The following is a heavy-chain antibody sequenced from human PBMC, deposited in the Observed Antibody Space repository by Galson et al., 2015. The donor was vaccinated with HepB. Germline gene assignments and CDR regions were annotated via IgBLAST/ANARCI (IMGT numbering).Heavy chain of an antibody. CDR1: GGSFSGYY. J-gene: IGHJ5*02. CDR2: INHSGST. CDR3: ARGVPAATPRGNWFDP. Sequence: ETLSLTCAVYGGSFSGYYWSWIRQPPGKGLEWIGEINHSGSTNYNPSLKSRVTISVDTSKNQFSLKLNSTTAADTAVYYCARGVPAATPRGNWFDPWGQGTLATVSS. V-gene: IGHV4-34*01. D-gene: IGHD2-2*01.